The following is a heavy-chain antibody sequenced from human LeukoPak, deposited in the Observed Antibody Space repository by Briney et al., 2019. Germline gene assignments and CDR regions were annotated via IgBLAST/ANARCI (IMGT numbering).Heavy chain of an antibody. J-gene: IGHJ4*02. Sequence: GASVKVSCKASGYTFTGYYMHWVRQAPGQGLEWMGWINPNSGGTNYAQKFQGRVTMTGDTSISTAYMELSRLRSDDTAVYYCARSSYYDRDGYQFDYWGQGTLVTVSS. CDR2: INPNSGGT. CDR3: ARSSYYDRDGYQFDY. D-gene: IGHD5-24*01. V-gene: IGHV1-2*02. CDR1: GYTFTGYY.